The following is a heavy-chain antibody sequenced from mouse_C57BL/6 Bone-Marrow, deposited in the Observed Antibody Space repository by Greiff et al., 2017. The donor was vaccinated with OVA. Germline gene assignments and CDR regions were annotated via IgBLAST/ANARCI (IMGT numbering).Heavy chain of an antibody. V-gene: IGHV2-2*01. J-gene: IGHJ2*01. CDR3: ARNGGSYDYDY. CDR1: GFALTSYG. CDR2: IWTGGST. D-gene: IGHD2-4*01. Sequence: VQLQQSGPGLVQPSPSLSITCTASGFALTSYGVHWVRQSPGKGLEWLGVIWTGGSTDYNAAFISRLSISKDNSKSQAFFKMISLQADETAIYYCARNGGSYDYDYWGQGTTLTVSS.